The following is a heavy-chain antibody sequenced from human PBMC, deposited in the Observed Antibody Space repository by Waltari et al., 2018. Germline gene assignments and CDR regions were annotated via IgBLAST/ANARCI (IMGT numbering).Heavy chain of an antibody. CDR1: GGSISSSSYY. J-gene: IGHJ4*02. CDR2: RYYSGST. Sequence: QLQLQESGPGLVKPSETLSLTCTVSGGSISSSSYYWGWIRQPPGKGLEWIGSRYYSGSTYYNPSLKSRVTISVDTSKNQFSLKLSYVTAADTAVYYCARDRDYYGSGSYIGYWGQGTLVTVSS. V-gene: IGHV4-39*07. CDR3: ARDRDYYGSGSYIGY. D-gene: IGHD3-10*01.